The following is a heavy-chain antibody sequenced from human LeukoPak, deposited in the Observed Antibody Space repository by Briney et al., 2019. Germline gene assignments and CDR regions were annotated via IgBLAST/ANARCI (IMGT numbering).Heavy chain of an antibody. CDR1: GFTFDDYA. V-gene: IGHV3-43*02. J-gene: IGHJ4*02. D-gene: IGHD5-12*01. Sequence: GGSLRPSCAASGFTFDDYAMHWVRQAPGKGLEWVSLISGDGGRTYYADSVKGRFTISRDNSKNSLYLQMNSLRTEDTALYYCAKDISGGYDFDYWGQGTLVTVSS. CDR2: ISGDGGRT. CDR3: AKDISGGYDFDY.